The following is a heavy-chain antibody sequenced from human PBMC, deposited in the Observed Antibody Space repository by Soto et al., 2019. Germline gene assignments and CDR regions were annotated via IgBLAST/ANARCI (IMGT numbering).Heavy chain of an antibody. Sequence: SETLSLTCTVSGDSISSADYYWSWIRQTPGKGLEWIGHIFYSGTTYYNPSLKSRLTISVDTSKNHFSLRLTSVTAEDMAGNYSASDLWVEPELYYYGMDVWGQGTTVTVSS. J-gene: IGHJ6*02. CDR1: GDSISSADYY. CDR2: IFYSGTT. D-gene: IGHD1-1*01. V-gene: IGHV4-30-4*01. CDR3: ASDLWVEPELYYYGMDV.